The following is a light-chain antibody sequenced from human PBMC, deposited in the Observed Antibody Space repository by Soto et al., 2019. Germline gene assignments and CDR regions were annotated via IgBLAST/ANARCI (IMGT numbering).Light chain of an antibody. CDR3: GSYTNSITLV. CDR2: DVH. CDR1: SSDVGGYNY. Sequence: QSALTQPASVSGSPGQSITISCTGTSSDVGGYNYVSWYQHHPGKVPKLLIYDVHLRPPGISNRFSGSKSGNTASLTISVRQADDEGYYYCGSYTNSITLVFGGGTQLTVL. V-gene: IGLV2-14*03. J-gene: IGLJ2*01.